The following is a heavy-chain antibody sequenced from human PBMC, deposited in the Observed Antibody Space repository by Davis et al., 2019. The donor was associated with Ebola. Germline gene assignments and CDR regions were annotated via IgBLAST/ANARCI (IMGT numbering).Heavy chain of an antibody. J-gene: IGHJ5*02. D-gene: IGHD1-1*01. CDR2: IFPGDSET. CDR1: GYIFANYW. Sequence: GESLKISCKASGYIFANYWIGWVRQKPGKGLEWMGIIFPGDSETRYSPSFQGQVTISADKSINTAYLQWNTLQASDTAIYYCVFKTGMTPYDWFDPWGQGTLVTVSS. V-gene: IGHV5-51*01. CDR3: VFKTGMTPYDWFDP.